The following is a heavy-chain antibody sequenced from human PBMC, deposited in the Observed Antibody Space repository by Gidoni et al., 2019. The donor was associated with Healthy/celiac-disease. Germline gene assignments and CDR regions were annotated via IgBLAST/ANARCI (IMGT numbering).Heavy chain of an antibody. D-gene: IGHD6-19*01. J-gene: IGHJ4*02. Sequence: EVQRVESGGGVVKPGGSLRLDWADAGVTGRSDCMNWVRQAPGKGLEWVSSISSSSSYISYADSVKGRFTISSDNAKNSLYLQMNSLRAEDTAVYYCARDSSGLPSPISHDYWGQVTLVTVSS. CDR3: ARDSSGLPSPISHDY. CDR2: ISSSSSYI. V-gene: IGHV3-21*01. CDR1: GVTGRSDC.